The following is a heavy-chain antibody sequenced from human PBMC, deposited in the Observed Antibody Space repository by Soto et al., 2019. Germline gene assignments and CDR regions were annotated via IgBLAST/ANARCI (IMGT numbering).Heavy chain of an antibody. CDR2: INHSGST. V-gene: IGHV4-34*01. D-gene: IGHD3-22*01. CDR3: ARNSTYYYDSSGYYYHYYFDY. Sequence: SETLSLTCAVYGGSFSGYYWSWIRQPPGKGLEWIGEINHSGSTNYNPSLKSRVTISVDTSKNPFSLNLSSVTAADTAVYYCARNSTYYYDSSGYYYHYYFDYWGQGTLVTVS. CDR1: GGSFSGYY. J-gene: IGHJ4*02.